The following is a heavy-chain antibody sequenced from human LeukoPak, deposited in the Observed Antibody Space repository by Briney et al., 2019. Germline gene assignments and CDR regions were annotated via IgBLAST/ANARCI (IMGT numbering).Heavy chain of an antibody. CDR2: INPNSGGT. V-gene: IGHV1-2*02. Sequence: PGASVKVSCKASGYTFTGYYMHWVRQAPGQGLEWMGWINPNSGGTNYAQKFQGRVTMTRDTSISTAYMELSRLRSDDTAVYYCARPDGYPEDRYYFDYWGQGTLVTVSS. CDR3: ARPDGYPEDRYYFDY. D-gene: IGHD5-24*01. J-gene: IGHJ4*02. CDR1: GYTFTGYY.